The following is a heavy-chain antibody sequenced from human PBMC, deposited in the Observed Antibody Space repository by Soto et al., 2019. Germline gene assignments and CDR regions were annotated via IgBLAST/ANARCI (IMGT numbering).Heavy chain of an antibody. D-gene: IGHD1-1*01. J-gene: IGHJ3*02. Sequence: GSLRLSCAASAFTFNNYAMSWVRQAPGKGLEWVSGIGGSGRTTYYADSVKGRFTISRDNSNNTLFLQMYSLMSEDTAVYYCARTEGGRVRGALDIWGQGTMVTVSS. CDR1: AFTFNNYA. V-gene: IGHV3-23*01. CDR2: IGGSGRTT. CDR3: ARTEGGRVRGALDI.